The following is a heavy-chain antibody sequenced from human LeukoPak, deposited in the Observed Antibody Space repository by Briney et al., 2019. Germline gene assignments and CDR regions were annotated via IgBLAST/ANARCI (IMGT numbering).Heavy chain of an antibody. CDR2: IHPSGTL. Sequence: SETLSLTCTVSGASFSSGDQYWNWIRQSPGKGPEWIGSIHPSGTLYNNPSLESRVTMSMDTSKNQFSLNLNSVTAADTAVYFCSRGLDSRKLGYWGQGTPVTVSS. CDR3: SRGLDSRKLGY. CDR1: GASFSSGDQY. J-gene: IGHJ4*02. V-gene: IGHV4-31*03. D-gene: IGHD3-22*01.